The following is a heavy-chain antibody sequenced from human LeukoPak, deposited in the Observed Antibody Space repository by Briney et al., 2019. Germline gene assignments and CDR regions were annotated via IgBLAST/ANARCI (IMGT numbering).Heavy chain of an antibody. Sequence: GASVKVSCKASGYTFTSYAMNWVRQAPGQGLEWMGWINTNTGNPTYAQGFTGRFVFSLDTSVSTAYLQISSLKAEYTAVYYCASKYSSSWYSFQHWGQGTLVTVSS. CDR3: ASKYSSSWYSFQH. V-gene: IGHV7-4-1*02. J-gene: IGHJ1*01. CDR1: GYTFTSYA. D-gene: IGHD6-13*01. CDR2: INTNTGNP.